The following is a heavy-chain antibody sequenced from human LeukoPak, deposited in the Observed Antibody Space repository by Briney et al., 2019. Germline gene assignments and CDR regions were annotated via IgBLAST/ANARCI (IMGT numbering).Heavy chain of an antibody. Sequence: GGSLRLSCAASGFTFSSYGMHWVRQAPGEGLEWVAVISYDGSNKYYADSVKGRFTISRDNSKNTLYLQMNSLRAEDTAVYYCAKSSSGWYLDSSFDYWGQGTLVTVSS. J-gene: IGHJ4*02. CDR1: GFTFSSYG. V-gene: IGHV3-30*18. D-gene: IGHD6-19*01. CDR3: AKSSSGWYLDSSFDY. CDR2: ISYDGSNK.